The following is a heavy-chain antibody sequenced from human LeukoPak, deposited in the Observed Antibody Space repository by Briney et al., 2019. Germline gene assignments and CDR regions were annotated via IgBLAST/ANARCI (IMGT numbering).Heavy chain of an antibody. Sequence: SETLSLTCAVYGGSFSGYYWSWIRQPPGKGLEWIGEINHSGSTNYNPSLKSRVTISVDTSKNQFSLKLSSVTAADTAVYYCARRGKVVIISKPFDYWGQGTLVTVSS. CDR2: INHSGST. CDR1: GGSFSGYY. CDR3: ARRGKVVIISKPFDY. V-gene: IGHV4-34*01. J-gene: IGHJ4*02. D-gene: IGHD3-3*01.